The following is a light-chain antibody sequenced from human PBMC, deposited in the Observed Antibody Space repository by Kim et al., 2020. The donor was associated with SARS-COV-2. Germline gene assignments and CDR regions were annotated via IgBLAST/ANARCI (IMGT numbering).Light chain of an antibody. Sequence: DIQMTQSPSSLSASVGDRVTITCRASQGIGNDLGWYQQKPGKPPKRLIYAAFNLRSGVPSRFSGSGSGTEFTLTISSLQPEDFATYSAIKQNSYPGTSAQGTKGKIK. CDR2: AAF. J-gene: IGKJ1*01. CDR1: QGIGND. CDR3: IKQNSYPGT. V-gene: IGKV1-17*01.